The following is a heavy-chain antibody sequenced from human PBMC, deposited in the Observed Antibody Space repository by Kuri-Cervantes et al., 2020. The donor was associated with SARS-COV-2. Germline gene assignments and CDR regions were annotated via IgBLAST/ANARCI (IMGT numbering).Heavy chain of an antibody. J-gene: IGHJ6*03. Sequence: SVKVSCKASGYIFTSYYLHWVRQAPGQGLEWMGGIIPIFGTANYAQKFQGRVTITTDESTSTAYMELSSLRSEDTAVYYCARDLILVGATPYYYYTDVWGKGTTVTVSS. D-gene: IGHD1-26*01. CDR2: IIPIFGTA. CDR1: GYIFTSYY. V-gene: IGHV1-69*05. CDR3: ARDLILVGATPYYYYTDV.